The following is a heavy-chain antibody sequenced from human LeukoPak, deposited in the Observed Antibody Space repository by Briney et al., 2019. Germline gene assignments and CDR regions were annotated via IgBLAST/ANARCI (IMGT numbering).Heavy chain of an antibody. J-gene: IGHJ4*02. CDR2: IISSSSTI. D-gene: IGHD1-26*01. Sequence: GGSLRLSCAASGFTFSSYSMNWVRQAPGKGLEWVSYIISSSSTIYYADSVKGRFTISRDNAKNSLYLQMNSLRAEDTAVYYCARDESIVGALLDYWGQGTLVTVSS. V-gene: IGHV3-48*01. CDR3: ARDESIVGALLDY. CDR1: GFTFSSYS.